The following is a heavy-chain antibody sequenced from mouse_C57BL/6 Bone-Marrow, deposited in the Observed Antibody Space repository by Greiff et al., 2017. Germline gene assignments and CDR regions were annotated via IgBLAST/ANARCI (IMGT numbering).Heavy chain of an antibody. J-gene: IGHJ3*01. CDR1: EYEFPSHD. Sequence: EVKVVESGGGLVQPGESLKLSCESNEYEFPSHDLSWVRKTPEKRLELVAAINSDGGSTYYTDTMERRFLLSRDNTKKTLYLQMSSLRSEDTALYYCARQRLLRVYWGQGTLVTVSA. V-gene: IGHV5-2*01. D-gene: IGHD1-1*01. CDR2: INSDGGST. CDR3: ARQRLLRVY.